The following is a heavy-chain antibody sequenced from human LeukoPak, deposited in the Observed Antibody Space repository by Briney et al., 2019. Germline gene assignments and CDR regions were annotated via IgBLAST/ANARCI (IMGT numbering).Heavy chain of an antibody. CDR3: ASLSSGWYKVDY. CDR2: IYYSGST. V-gene: IGHV4-39*01. Sequence: SETLSLTCTVSGGSISSSSYYWGWIRQPPGKGLEWIGNIYYSGSTYYNPSLKSRVTISVDTSKNQFSLKLSSVTAADTAVYYCASLSSGWYKVDYWGQGSPGHRLL. D-gene: IGHD6-19*01. J-gene: IGHJ4*02. CDR1: GGSISSSSYY.